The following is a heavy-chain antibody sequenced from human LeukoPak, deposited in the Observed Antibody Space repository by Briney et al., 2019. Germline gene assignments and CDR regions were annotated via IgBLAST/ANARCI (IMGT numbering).Heavy chain of an antibody. CDR1: GGSISSGDYY. D-gene: IGHD3-10*01. CDR2: FYYSGST. V-gene: IGHV4-30-4*01. J-gene: IGHJ4*02. Sequence: SQTLSLTCTVSGGSISSGDYYWSWLRQPPGKGLVWRGYFYYSGSTYYNPSLKSRVAISVDTSKHQFSLKLSSVTAADTAVYYCARVYGTVWFEIDCWGQGTLVTVSS. CDR3: ARVYGTVWFEIDC.